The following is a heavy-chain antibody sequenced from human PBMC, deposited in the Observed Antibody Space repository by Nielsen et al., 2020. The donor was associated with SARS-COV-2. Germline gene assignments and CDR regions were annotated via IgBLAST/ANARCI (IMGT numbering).Heavy chain of an antibody. J-gene: IGHJ4*02. CDR2: IYYSGST. V-gene: IGHV4-59*08. CDR1: GGSISSYY. D-gene: IGHD3-9*01. Sequence: SETLSLTCTVSGGSISSYYWSWIRQPLGKGLEWIGYIYYSGSTNYNPSLKSRVTISVDTSKNQFSLKLSSVTAADTALYYCARGPLLRYFDWLFDYWGQGTLVTVSS. CDR3: ARGPLLRYFDWLFDY.